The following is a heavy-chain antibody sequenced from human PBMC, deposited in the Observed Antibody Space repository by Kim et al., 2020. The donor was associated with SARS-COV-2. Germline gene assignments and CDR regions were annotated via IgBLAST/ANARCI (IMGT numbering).Heavy chain of an antibody. CDR2: IKKDGTEK. D-gene: IGHD3-10*01. CDR3: ARDSNSYGSESVDF. Sequence: GGSLRLSCAASGFTFSNFWMNWVRQAPGKGLVWVANIKKDGTEKNYVDSVKGRFTISRDNTKKSLYLQMDSLRAEDTAVYYCARDSNSYGSESVDFWGQG. V-gene: IGHV3-7*03. J-gene: IGHJ4*02. CDR1: GFTFSNFW.